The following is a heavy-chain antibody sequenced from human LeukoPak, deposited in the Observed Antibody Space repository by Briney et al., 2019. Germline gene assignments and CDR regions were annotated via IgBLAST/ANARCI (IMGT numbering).Heavy chain of an antibody. J-gene: IGHJ4*02. V-gene: IGHV4-59*01. CDR2: IYYSGST. CDR1: GGSISSYH. CDR3: ARYYDILSGEFDY. Sequence: SETLSLTCTVSGGSISSYHWSWIRQPPGKGLEWIGYIYYSGSTNYNPSLKSRVTISVDTSKNQFSLKLSSVTAADTAVYYCARYYDILSGEFDYWGQGTLVTVSS. D-gene: IGHD3-9*01.